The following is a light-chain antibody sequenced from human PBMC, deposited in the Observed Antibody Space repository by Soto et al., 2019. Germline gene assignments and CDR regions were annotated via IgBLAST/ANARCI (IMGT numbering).Light chain of an antibody. CDR2: GNS. CDR3: QSYDSSLSGWV. J-gene: IGLJ3*02. CDR1: SSNIGAGYD. Sequence: QSVLTQPPSVSGAPGRRVTISCTGSSSNIGAGYDVHWYQLLPGTAPKLLISGNSNRPSGVPDRFSGSKSGTSASLAITGLQAEDEADYYCQSYDSSLSGWVFGGGTKLTVL. V-gene: IGLV1-40*01.